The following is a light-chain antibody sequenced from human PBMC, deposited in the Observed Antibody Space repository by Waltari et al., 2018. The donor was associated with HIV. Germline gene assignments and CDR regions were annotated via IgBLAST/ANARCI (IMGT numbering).Light chain of an antibody. V-gene: IGLV3-21*02. CDR1: NIGKNS. CDR3: QVWDRSYKEAV. Sequence: VLTQAPSVSVAPGQTAAMSCCNIGKNSVQWYRQMPGRAPFLVVLDDTYRPSGIPARISGAKSGNRATLTISGVEAGDEAVYYCQVWDRSYKEAVFGGGT. J-gene: IGLJ2*01. CDR2: DDT.